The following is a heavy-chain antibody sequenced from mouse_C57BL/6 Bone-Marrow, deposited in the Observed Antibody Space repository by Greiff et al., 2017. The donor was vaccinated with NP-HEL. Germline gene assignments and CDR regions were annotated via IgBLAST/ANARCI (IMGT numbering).Heavy chain of an antibody. J-gene: IGHJ3*01. V-gene: IGHV3-6*01. D-gene: IGHD2-12*01. CDR2: ISYDGSN. Sequence: VQLQESGPGLVKPSQSLSLTCSVTGYSITSGYYWNWIRQFPGNKLEWMGYISYDGSNNYNPSLKNRISITRDTSKNQFFLKLNSVTTEDTATYDCARELYWFAYWGQGTLVTVSA. CDR1: GYSITSGYY. CDR3: ARELYWFAY.